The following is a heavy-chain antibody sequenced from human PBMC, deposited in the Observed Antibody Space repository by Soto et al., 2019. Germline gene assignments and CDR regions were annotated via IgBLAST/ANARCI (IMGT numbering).Heavy chain of an antibody. CDR2: INPSGGST. CDR3: ARARRITIFGVVIGGKDGMDV. Sequence: ASVKVSCKASGYTFTSYYMHWVRQAPGQGLEWMGIINPSGGSTSYAQKFQGRVTMTRDTSTSTVYMELSSLRSEDTAVYYCARARRITIFGVVIGGKDGMDVWGQGTTVTVSS. D-gene: IGHD3-3*01. V-gene: IGHV1-46*01. J-gene: IGHJ6*02. CDR1: GYTFTSYY.